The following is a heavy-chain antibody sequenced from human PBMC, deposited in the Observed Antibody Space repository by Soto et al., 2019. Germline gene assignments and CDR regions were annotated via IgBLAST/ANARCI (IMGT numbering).Heavy chain of an antibody. CDR1: GGSFSGYY. Sequence: SETLSLTCAVYGGSFSGYYWSWIRQPPGKGLEWIGEINHSGSTNYNPSLKSRVTISVDTSKNQFSLKLSSVTAADTAVYYCARGNSRDILTGWGYYFDYWGQGTLVTVSS. V-gene: IGHV4-34*01. J-gene: IGHJ4*02. CDR3: ARGNSRDILTGWGYYFDY. CDR2: INHSGST. D-gene: IGHD3-9*01.